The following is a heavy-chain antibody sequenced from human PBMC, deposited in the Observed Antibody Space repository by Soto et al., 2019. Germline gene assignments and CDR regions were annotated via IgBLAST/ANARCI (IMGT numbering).Heavy chain of an antibody. D-gene: IGHD5-18*01. CDR1: GFTFSSYG. CDR2: IWYDGSNK. J-gene: IGHJ4*02. V-gene: IGHV3-33*01. Sequence: QVQLVESGGGVVQPGRSLRLSCAASGFTFSSYGMHWVRQAPGKGLEWVAVIWYDGSNKYYADSVKGRFTISRDNSKNTLYLQMNSLRAEDTAVYYCARGSGGYSYLLGKTDYWGQGTLVTVSS. CDR3: ARGSGGYSYLLGKTDY.